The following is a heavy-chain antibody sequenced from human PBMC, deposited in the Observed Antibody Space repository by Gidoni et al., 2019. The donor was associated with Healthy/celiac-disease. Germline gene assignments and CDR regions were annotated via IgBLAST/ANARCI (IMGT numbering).Heavy chain of an antibody. CDR2: INHSGST. J-gene: IGHJ6*02. CDR1: GGSFSGYY. D-gene: IGHD3-3*01. Sequence: PSETLSLTCAVYGGSFSGYYWSWIRQPPGKGLEWIGEINHSGSTNYNPSLKSRVTISVDTSKNQFSLKLSSVTAADTAVYYCARGRGTIFGVVTRYYYYYGMDVWGQGTTVTVSS. V-gene: IGHV4-34*01. CDR3: ARGRGTIFGVVTRYYYYYGMDV.